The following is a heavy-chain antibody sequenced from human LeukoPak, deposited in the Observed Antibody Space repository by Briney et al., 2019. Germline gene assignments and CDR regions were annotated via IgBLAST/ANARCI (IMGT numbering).Heavy chain of an antibody. CDR1: GFTFSSYG. CDR2: ISYDGSNK. J-gene: IGHJ3*01. V-gene: IGHV3-30*18. D-gene: IGHD7-27*01. CDR3: AKFADPGV. Sequence: PRGSLRLSCAASGFTFSSYGMHWVRQAPGKGLEWVAVISYDGSNKYYADSVKGRFTISRDNSKNTLYLQMNSLRAEDTAVYYCAKFADPGVWGQGTMVTVSS.